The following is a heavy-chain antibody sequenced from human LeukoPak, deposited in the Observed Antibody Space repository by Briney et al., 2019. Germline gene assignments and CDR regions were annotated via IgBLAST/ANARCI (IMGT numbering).Heavy chain of an antibody. V-gene: IGHV3-7*01. J-gene: IGHJ4*02. Sequence: GGSLRLSCAASGFTFSSYWMSWVRQAPGKGPEWVANIKQDGSEIYYVDSVKGRFTISRDNAENSLHLQMNSLRAEDTAVYYCARVLMTPHFDYWGQGTLVTVSS. D-gene: IGHD3-16*01. CDR3: ARVLMTPHFDY. CDR1: GFTFSSYW. CDR2: IKQDGSEI.